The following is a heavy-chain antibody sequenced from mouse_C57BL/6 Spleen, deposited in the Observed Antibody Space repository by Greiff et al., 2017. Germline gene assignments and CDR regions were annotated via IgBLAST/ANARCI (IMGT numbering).Heavy chain of an antibody. CDR3: ARSPYGYYGYAMDY. V-gene: IGHV1-26*01. J-gene: IGHJ4*01. Sequence: VQLQQSGPELVKPGASVKISCKASGYTFTDYYMNWVKQSHGKSLEWIGDINPNNGGTSYNQKFKGKATLTVDKSSSTAYMELRSLTSEDSAVYYCARSPYGYYGYAMDYWGQGTSVTVSS. D-gene: IGHD2-3*01. CDR2: INPNNGGT. CDR1: GYTFTDYY.